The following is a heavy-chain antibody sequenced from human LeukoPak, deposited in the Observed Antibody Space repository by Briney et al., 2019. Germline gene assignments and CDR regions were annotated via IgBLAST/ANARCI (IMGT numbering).Heavy chain of an antibody. Sequence: GQSLKIFCKGSGYSFTTYWIGWVRQMPGKGLEWMGIMYPGDSDTRYSPSFQGQVTMSADKSISTAYLQWSSLKASDTAMYYCARRGSGRYDFDYWGQGTLVTVSS. D-gene: IGHD1-26*01. CDR2: MYPGDSDT. J-gene: IGHJ4*02. V-gene: IGHV5-51*01. CDR1: GYSFTTYW. CDR3: ARRGSGRYDFDY.